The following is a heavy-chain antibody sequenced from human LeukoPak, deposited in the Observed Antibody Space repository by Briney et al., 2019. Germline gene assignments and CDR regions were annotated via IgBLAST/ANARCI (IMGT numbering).Heavy chain of an antibody. CDR3: ARKFRNQFDSSGFFGF. V-gene: IGHV4-34*01. D-gene: IGHD3-22*01. Sequence: PSETLSLTCAVSGGSFSGYFWTWIRQASGKGLEWIGEINHSGSTNYNASLESRVTISVDTSKKQFPLNLNSVTAADTAVYYCARKFRNQFDSSGFFGFWGQGTLVTVSS. CDR2: INHSGST. CDR1: GGSFSGYF. J-gene: IGHJ4*02.